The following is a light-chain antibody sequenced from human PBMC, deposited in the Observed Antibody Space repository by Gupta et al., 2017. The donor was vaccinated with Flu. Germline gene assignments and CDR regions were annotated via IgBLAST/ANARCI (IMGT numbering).Light chain of an antibody. Sequence: SYGLTQPPSVSVSPGQTATITCSGDKLADKSISWYQQKTGQSPVLVIYKDAVRPSGIPERISGFKSGNTATLTITGTQARDEGDFYCQRWDNSTYVFGGGTQV. CDR3: QRWDNSTYV. CDR1: KLADKS. J-gene: IGLJ1*01. CDR2: KDA. V-gene: IGLV3-1*01.